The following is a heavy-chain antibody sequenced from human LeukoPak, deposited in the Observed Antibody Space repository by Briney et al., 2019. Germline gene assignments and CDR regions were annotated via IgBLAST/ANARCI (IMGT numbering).Heavy chain of an antibody. V-gene: IGHV3-7*01. CDR1: GFTFSDYW. CDR2: IKQDGSEK. J-gene: IGHJ4*02. Sequence: GGSLRLSCAASGFTFSDYWMSWVRQAPGKGREWVANIKQDGSEKYYVDSVKGRFTISRDNAKNSLYLQMNSLRAEDTAVYYCARRYYLDYWGQGTLVTVSS. D-gene: IGHD3-10*01. CDR3: ARRYYLDY.